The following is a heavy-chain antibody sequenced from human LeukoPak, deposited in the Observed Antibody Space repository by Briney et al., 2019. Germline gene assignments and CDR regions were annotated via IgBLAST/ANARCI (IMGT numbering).Heavy chain of an antibody. V-gene: IGHV4-39*02. D-gene: IGHD4-17*01. CDR2: IYYSGST. CDR3: ASGEDYALDY. CDR1: GGSISSSSYY. J-gene: IGHJ4*02. Sequence: SETLSLTCTVSGGSISSSSYYWGWIRQPPGKGLEWIGSIYYSGSTYYNPSLKSRVTISVDTSKNHFSLKVSSVTAADTAVYYCASGEDYALDYWGQGTLVTVSS.